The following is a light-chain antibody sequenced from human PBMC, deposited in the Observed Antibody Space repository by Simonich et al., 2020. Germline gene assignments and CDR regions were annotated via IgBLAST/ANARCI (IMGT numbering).Light chain of an antibody. Sequence: QSVLTQPPSVSGAPGQWVTLSCTGGSSNIGAGYDVHWYQQLPGTAPKLLIYGNSNRPSGVPDRCSGSKSGTSASLAITGLQAEDEADYYCQSYDSSHVVFGGGTKLTVL. V-gene: IGLV1-40*01. CDR1: SSNIGAGYD. CDR3: QSYDSSHVV. CDR2: GNS. J-gene: IGLJ2*01.